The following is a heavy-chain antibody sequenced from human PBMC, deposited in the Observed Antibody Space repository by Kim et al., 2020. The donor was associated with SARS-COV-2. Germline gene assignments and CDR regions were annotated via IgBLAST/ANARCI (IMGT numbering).Heavy chain of an antibody. Sequence: SETLSLTCAVYGGSFSGYYWSWIRQPPGKGLEWIGEINHSGSTNYNPSLKSRVTISVDTSKNQFSLKLSSVTAADTAVYYCAGEDDILTGSVDYWGQGTLVTVSS. CDR1: GGSFSGYY. V-gene: IGHV4-34*01. D-gene: IGHD3-9*01. CDR3: AGEDDILTGSVDY. CDR2: INHSGST. J-gene: IGHJ4*02.